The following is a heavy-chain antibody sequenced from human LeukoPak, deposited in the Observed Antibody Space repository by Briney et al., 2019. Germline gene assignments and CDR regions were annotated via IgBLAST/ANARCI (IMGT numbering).Heavy chain of an antibody. CDR3: ASLAPFYCSSTSCYTGGWFDP. CDR1: GGSFSGYY. V-gene: IGHV4-34*01. D-gene: IGHD2-2*02. J-gene: IGHJ5*02. Sequence: SETLSLTCAVYGGSFSGYYWSWIRQPPGKGLEWIGEINHSGSTNYNPSLKSRVTISVDTSKNQFSLKLSSVTAADTAVYYCASLAPFYCSSTSCYTGGWFDPWGQGTLVTVSS. CDR2: INHSGST.